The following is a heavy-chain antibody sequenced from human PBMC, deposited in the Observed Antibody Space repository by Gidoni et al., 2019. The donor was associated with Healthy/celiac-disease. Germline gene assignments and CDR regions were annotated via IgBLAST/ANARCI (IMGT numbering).Heavy chain of an antibody. V-gene: IGHV4-39*01. CDR1: GGSISSSSYY. D-gene: IGHD2-15*01. CDR2: IYYSGST. J-gene: IGHJ6*02. Sequence: QLQLQESGPGLVQPSETLSFTCTVSGGSISSSSYYWGWIRQPPVKGLEWIGSIYYSGSTFYNPSLKSRVTISVDTSKNQFSLKLSSVTAADTAVYYCASELLVVARYYYYYGMDVWGQGTTVTVSS. CDR3: ASELLVVARYYYYYGMDV.